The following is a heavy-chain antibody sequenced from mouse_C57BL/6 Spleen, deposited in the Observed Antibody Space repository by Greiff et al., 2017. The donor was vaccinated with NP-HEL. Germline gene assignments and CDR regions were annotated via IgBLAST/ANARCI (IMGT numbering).Heavy chain of an antibody. CDR1: GYSITSGYY. J-gene: IGHJ3*01. CDR2: ISYDGSN. CDR3: ARERIYDGYQRGGFAY. D-gene: IGHD2-3*01. V-gene: IGHV3-6*01. Sequence: DVQLQESGPGLVKPSQSLSLTCSVTGYSITSGYYWNWIRQFPGNKLEWMGYISYDGSNNYNPSLKNRISITRDTSKNQFFLKLNSVTTEDTATYYCARERIYDGYQRGGFAYWGQGTLVTVSA.